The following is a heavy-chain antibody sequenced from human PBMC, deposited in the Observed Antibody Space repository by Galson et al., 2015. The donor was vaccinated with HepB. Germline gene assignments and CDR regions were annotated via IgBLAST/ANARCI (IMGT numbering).Heavy chain of an antibody. V-gene: IGHV3-30-3*01. J-gene: IGHJ5*02. CDR3: ARDGVDGDYVGWFDP. Sequence: SLRLSCAASGFTFSSYAMHWVRQAPGKGLEWVAVISYDGSNKYYADSVKGRFTISRDNSKNTLYLQMNSLRAEDTAVYYCARDGVDGDYVGWFDPWGQGTLVTVSS. CDR1: GFTFSSYA. D-gene: IGHD4-17*01. CDR2: ISYDGSNK.